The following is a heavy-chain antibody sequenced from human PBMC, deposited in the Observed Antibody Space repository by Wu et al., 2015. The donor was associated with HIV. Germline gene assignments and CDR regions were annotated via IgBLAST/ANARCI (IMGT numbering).Heavy chain of an antibody. J-gene: IGHJ3*02. CDR3: ARGNGAGVSFDI. CDR1: GGTFDNHA. CDR2: ITPMFGTT. V-gene: IGHV1-69*13. D-gene: IGHD3-10*01. Sequence: QVQLVQSGAELKKPGSSVKVSCKASGGTFDNHAISWLRQAPGQGLEWMGGITPMFGTTNYAQKFQGGLTITADASTSTAYMELSGLSFDDTAMYYCARGNGAGVSFDIVGPKGQWSPSX.